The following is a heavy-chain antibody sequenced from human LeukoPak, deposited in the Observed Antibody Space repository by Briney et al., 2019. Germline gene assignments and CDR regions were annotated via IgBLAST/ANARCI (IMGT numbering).Heavy chain of an antibody. J-gene: IGHJ4*02. V-gene: IGHV1-2*02. D-gene: IGHD3-22*01. CDR3: ATTYYYDSSGYYWAYLDY. CDR1: GYTFTGYY. CDR2: INPNSGGT. Sequence: GASVNVSCKASGYTFTGYYMHGGRQAAGQGGEGMGGINPNSGGTNYAQKFQGTVTMTRDTSIRTAYMELSRLRSDDTAVYYCATTYYYDSSGYYWAYLDYWGQGTLVTVSS.